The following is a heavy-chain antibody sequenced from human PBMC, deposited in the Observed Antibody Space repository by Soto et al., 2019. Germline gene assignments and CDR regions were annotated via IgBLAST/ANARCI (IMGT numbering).Heavy chain of an antibody. Sequence: SETLSLTCTVSGGSISSGDYYWSWIRQPPGKGLEWIGYIYYSGSTYYNPSLKSRVTISVDTSENQFSLKLSSVTAADTAVYYCARDLPSIHEFDYWGQGTLVTVS. CDR2: IYYSGST. CDR1: GGSISSGDYY. CDR3: ARDLPSIHEFDY. V-gene: IGHV4-30-4*02. J-gene: IGHJ4*02.